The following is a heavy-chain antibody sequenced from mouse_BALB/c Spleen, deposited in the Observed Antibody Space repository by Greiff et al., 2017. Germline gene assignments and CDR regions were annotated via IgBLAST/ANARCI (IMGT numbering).Heavy chain of an antibody. CDR2: INPNNGGT. CDR1: GYTFTDYN. V-gene: IGHV1-18*01. J-gene: IGHJ3*01. Sequence: EVQRVESGPELVKPGASVKIPCKASGYTFTDYNMDWVKQSHGKSLEWIGDINPNNGGTIYNQKFKGKATLTVDKSSSTAYMELRSLTSEDTAVYYCARATYYRYDRAWFAYWGQGTLVTVSA. D-gene: IGHD2-14*01. CDR3: ARATYYRYDRAWFAY.